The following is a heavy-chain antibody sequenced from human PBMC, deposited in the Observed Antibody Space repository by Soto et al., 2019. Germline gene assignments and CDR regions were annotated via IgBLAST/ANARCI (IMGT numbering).Heavy chain of an antibody. CDR2: IYYTGYT. CDR3: ARDDNSFIRGVNAGAFDI. CDR1: GDSITSGGYS. J-gene: IGHJ3*02. V-gene: IGHV4-31*03. D-gene: IGHD3-10*01. Sequence: QVQLRESGPGLVKPSQTLSLTCSVSGDSITSGGYSWAWIRQHPGKGLEWIGDIYYTGYTSYNPSLRCRFHMSLDTSKNQFSLKLRSVTAADTAAYYCARDDNSFIRGVNAGAFDIWGQGTVATVSS.